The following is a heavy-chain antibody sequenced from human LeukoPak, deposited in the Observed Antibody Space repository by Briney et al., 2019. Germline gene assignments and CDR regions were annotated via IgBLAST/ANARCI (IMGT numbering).Heavy chain of an antibody. CDR2: INHSGST. V-gene: IGHV4-34*01. J-gene: IGHJ3*02. CDR1: GGSFSGYY. CDR3: ARILGYCSSTSCPSVAFDI. Sequence: SETLSLTCAVYGGSFSGYYWSWIRQPPGKGLERIGEINHSGSTNYNPSLKSRVTISVDTSKNQFSLKLSSVTAADTAVYYCARILGYCSSTSCPSVAFDIWGQGTMVAVSS. D-gene: IGHD2-2*01.